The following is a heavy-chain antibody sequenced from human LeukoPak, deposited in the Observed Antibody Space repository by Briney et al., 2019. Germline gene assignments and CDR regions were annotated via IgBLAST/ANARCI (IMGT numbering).Heavy chain of an antibody. J-gene: IGHJ4*02. V-gene: IGHV3-7*01. CDR3: AREAYLGY. CDR2: IKQDGSEK. D-gene: IGHD7-27*01. CDR1: GYTFSTFA. Sequence: GGSLRLSCAASGYTFSTFAMSWVRQAPGKGLEWVANIKQDGSEKYYVDSVKGRFTISRDNPKNSLYLQMNSLRAEDTAVYYCAREAYLGYWGQGTLVTVSS.